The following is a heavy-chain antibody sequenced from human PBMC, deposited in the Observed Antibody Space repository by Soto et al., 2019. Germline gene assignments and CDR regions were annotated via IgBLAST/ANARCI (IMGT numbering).Heavy chain of an antibody. CDR3: ARELRGYSYFAYYGMDV. CDR2: LLFVGINK. J-gene: IGHJ6*02. CDR1: GLTFSSYG. Sequence: TGGSLRLSCAASGLTFSSYGMHWVRQAPGKGLEWVAVLLFVGINKYFADSLKGRFTISREISKNTLFLQINSLRAEDTVLFYCARELRGYSYFAYYGMDVWGQGTTVTVSS. D-gene: IGHD5-18*01. V-gene: IGHV3-33*01.